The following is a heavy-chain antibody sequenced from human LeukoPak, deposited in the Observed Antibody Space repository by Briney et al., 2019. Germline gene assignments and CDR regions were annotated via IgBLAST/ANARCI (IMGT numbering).Heavy chain of an antibody. CDR2: ISSSSSYI. Sequence: PGGSLRLSCAASGFTFSSYSMNWVRQAPGKGLEWVSSISSSSSYIYYADSVKGRFTISRDNAKNSLYLQMNSLRAEDTAVYYCARDYTMIRYHFDYWGQGTLVTVSS. D-gene: IGHD3-22*01. V-gene: IGHV3-21*01. CDR3: ARDYTMIRYHFDY. CDR1: GFTFSSYS. J-gene: IGHJ4*02.